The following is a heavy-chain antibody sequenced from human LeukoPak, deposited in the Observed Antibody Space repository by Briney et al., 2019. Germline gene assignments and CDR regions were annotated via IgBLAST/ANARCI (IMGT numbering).Heavy chain of an antibody. CDR1: GYSFTNYG. Sequence: SVKVSCKTSGYSFTNYGISWVRQAPGQGLEWMGGIIPIFGTANYAQKFQGRVTITADESTSTAYMELSSLRSEDTAVYYCARAIWLQQYYFDYWGQGTLVTVSP. D-gene: IGHD5-24*01. CDR2: IIPIFGTA. CDR3: ARAIWLQQYYFDY. V-gene: IGHV1-69*13. J-gene: IGHJ4*02.